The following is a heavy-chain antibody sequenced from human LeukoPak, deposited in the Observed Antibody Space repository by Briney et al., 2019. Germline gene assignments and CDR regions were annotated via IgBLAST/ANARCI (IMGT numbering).Heavy chain of an antibody. CDR3: ARISGSLNPDY. J-gene: IGHJ4*02. CDR2: IKQDGSEK. D-gene: IGHD5-12*01. V-gene: IGHV3-7*01. CDR1: GFTFSSYW. Sequence: PGGSLRLSCAASGFTFSSYWISWVRQAPGKGLEWVANIKQDGSEKYYVDSVKGRFTISRDNAKNSLYLQMNSLRAEDTAVYYCARISGSLNPDYWGQGTLVTVSS.